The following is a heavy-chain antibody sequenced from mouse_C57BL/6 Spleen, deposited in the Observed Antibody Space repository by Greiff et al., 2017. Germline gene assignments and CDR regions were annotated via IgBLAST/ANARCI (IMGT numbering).Heavy chain of an antibody. CDR1: GYTFTSYW. J-gene: IGHJ4*01. Sequence: VQLQQSGAELVKPGASVKLSCKASGYTFTSYWMHWVHQTPGKGLAWLGMIRPNSGSTNYTEKFKSKATLTVDNSSSTAYMQLSSLTSEDSAVDYCARQGDYYFYAMDYWGQGTSVTVSS. D-gene: IGHD1-1*01. V-gene: IGHV1-64*01. CDR3: ARQGDYYFYAMDY. CDR2: IRPNSGST.